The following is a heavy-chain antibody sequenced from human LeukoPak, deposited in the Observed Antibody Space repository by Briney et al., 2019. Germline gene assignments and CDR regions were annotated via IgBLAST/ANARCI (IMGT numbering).Heavy chain of an antibody. CDR3: ARDGSLGYCSSTSCHDAFDI. CDR1: GGSISSYY. J-gene: IGHJ3*02. D-gene: IGHD2-2*01. V-gene: IGHV4-4*07. Sequence: PSETLSLTCAASGGSISSYYRSWIRQPPGKGLEWIARIYTSGSTNYNPSLKSRVTMSVDTSKNQFSLKLSSVTAADTAVYYCARDGSLGYCSSTSCHDAFDIWGQGTMVTVSS. CDR2: IYTSGST.